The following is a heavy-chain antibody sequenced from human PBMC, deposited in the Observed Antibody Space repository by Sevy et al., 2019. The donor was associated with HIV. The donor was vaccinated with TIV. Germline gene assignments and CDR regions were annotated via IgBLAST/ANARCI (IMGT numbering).Heavy chain of an antibody. CDR2: IIPVFETP. CDR3: AARGENQMQWTNWFDP. V-gene: IGHV1-69*13. D-gene: IGHD3-16*01. CDR1: GATFSNYA. J-gene: IGHJ5*02. Sequence: ASVKVSCKASGATFSNYAINWVRQAPGQGLEWMGGIIPVFETPNYAQKFQGRVTITADESSNIAYMELSSLRFEDTAIYYWAARGENQMQWTNWFDPWGQGTQVTVSS.